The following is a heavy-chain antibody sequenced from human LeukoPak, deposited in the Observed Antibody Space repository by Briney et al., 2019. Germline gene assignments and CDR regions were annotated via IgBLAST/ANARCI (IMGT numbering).Heavy chain of an antibody. CDR1: GGSISSFY. V-gene: IGHV4-59*08. CDR2: IYYSGST. CDR3: ARQQPWPPGLGAFDI. D-gene: IGHD6-19*01. J-gene: IGHJ3*02. Sequence: PSETLSLTCTVSGGSISSFYWSWIRQPPGKGLEWIEYIYYSGSTNYNPSLKSRVTISVDTSKNQFSLKLSSVTAADTAVYYCARQQPWPPGLGAFDIWGQGTMVTVSS.